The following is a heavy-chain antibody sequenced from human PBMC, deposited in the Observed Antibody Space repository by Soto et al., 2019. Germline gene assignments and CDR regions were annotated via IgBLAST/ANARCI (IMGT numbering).Heavy chain of an antibody. CDR2: MHYTGDS. V-gene: IGHV4-59*02. D-gene: IGHD2-21*01. J-gene: IGHJ3*02. CDR3: ARWGHPAVKAYDI. Sequence: PSETLSLTCTVSGASVSDYYWNWVRQPPGKGLGWIGYMHYTGDSKYNTSLKSRVTMSVDTSKNQFSLKRTSVTAADTAVYYCARWGHPAVKAYDIWGQGAMVPVSS. CDR1: GASVSDYY.